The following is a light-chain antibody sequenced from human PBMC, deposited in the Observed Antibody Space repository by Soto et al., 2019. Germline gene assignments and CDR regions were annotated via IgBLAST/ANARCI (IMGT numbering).Light chain of an antibody. J-gene: IGKJ4*01. Sequence: DIQMTQSPSSLSASVGDRVTIACRASQSISTCLNWYQQEPGKAPKLLIYATSTLSSGVPSRFSGSGSGTDFTLTISSLQPEDVATYHCHQRYTTPFTFGGGTKMEI. V-gene: IGKV1-39*01. CDR1: QSISTC. CDR2: ATS. CDR3: HQRYTTPFT.